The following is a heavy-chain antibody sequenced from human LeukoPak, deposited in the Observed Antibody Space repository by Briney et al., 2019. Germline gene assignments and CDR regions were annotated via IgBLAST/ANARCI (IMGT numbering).Heavy chain of an antibody. J-gene: IGHJ4*02. V-gene: IGHV3-21*04. CDR3: AKDSNAGSLRPDY. CDR2: ISSSSSYI. CDR1: GFTFSSYS. Sequence: GGSLRLSCAASGFTFSSYSMNWVRQAPGKGLEWVSSISSSSSYIYYADSVKGRFTISRDNSKKTLYLQMNSLRAEDTAVYYCAKDSNAGSLRPDYWGQGTLVTVSS. D-gene: IGHD5/OR15-5a*01.